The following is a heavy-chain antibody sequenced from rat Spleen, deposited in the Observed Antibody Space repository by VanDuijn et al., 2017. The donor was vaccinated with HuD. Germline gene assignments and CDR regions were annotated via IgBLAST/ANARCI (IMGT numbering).Heavy chain of an antibody. Sequence: QVQLKESGPGLVQPSQTLSLTCTVSGFSLTSNGVSWVRQPPGKGLEWIAAISSGGSTYYNSALKSRLSISRDTSKSQVFLKMNSLQTEDTAIYFCTRAPGKDWGQGVMVTVSS. V-gene: IGHV2S12*01. CDR1: GFSLTSNG. D-gene: IGHD1-4*01. CDR2: ISSGGST. CDR3: TRAPGKD. J-gene: IGHJ2*01.